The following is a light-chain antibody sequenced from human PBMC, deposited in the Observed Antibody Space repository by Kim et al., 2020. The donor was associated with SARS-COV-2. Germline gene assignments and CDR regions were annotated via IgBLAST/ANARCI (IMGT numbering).Light chain of an antibody. J-gene: IGKJ2*01. Sequence: SASVRDRVTITCRASRSISTYLNWYQQTPGKAPTVLIYEASTLRSGVPSRFSGSGSGTDFSLTINSLEIEDFATYYCQQSFSAPYSFGQGTKLEI. CDR3: QQSFSAPYS. V-gene: IGKV1-39*01. CDR1: RSISTY. CDR2: EAS.